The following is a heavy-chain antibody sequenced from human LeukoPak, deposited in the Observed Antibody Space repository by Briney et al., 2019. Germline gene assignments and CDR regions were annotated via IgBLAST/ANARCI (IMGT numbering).Heavy chain of an antibody. J-gene: IGHJ4*02. CDR1: GFSFSTSS. CDR3: ATWSGYHHLY. Sequence: GGSLRLSCAASGFSFSTSSMHWVRQAPGKGLEYVSAINFNGDSTYYADSVKGRFTISRDNSKNTLYLQMGSLRAEDMAVYYCATWSGYHHLYWGQGTLVTVSS. D-gene: IGHD3-3*01. V-gene: IGHV3-64*02. CDR2: INFNGDST.